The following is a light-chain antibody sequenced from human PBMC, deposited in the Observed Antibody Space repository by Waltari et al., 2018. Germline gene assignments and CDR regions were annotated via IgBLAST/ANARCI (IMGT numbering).Light chain of an antibody. V-gene: IGKV3D-20*02. J-gene: IGKJ3*01. Sequence: EIVLTQSPGTLSLSPGDRATLSCRASQSVFSAYLAWYQQKPGQAPRPLISGASRRATGIPARFSGSGSGTDFTLTISSLEPEDFAVYYCQHRDHWPPDATFGPGTKVDI. CDR2: GAS. CDR1: QSVFSAY. CDR3: QHRDHWPPDAT.